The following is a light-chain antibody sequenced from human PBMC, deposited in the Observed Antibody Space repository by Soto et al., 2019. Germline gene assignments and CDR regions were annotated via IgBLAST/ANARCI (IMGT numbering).Light chain of an antibody. CDR3: QSYDSSLSGVV. CDR1: SSNIGAGYD. CDR2: GNS. V-gene: IGLV1-40*01. J-gene: IGLJ2*01. Sequence: QLVLTQPPSVSGAPGQRVTISCTGSSSNIGAGYDVHWYQQLPRTVPKLLIYGNSNRPSGVPDRFSGSKSGTSASLAITGLQAEDEADYYCQSYDSSLSGVVFGGGTKLTVL.